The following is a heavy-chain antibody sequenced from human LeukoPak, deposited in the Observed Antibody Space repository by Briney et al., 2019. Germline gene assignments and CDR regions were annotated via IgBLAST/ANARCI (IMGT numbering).Heavy chain of an antibody. D-gene: IGHD4-17*01. CDR3: ARYDYGDYYDAFDI. J-gene: IGHJ3*02. CDR1: EFTFSNYG. CDR2: IDSGGST. V-gene: IGHV3-53*01. Sequence: PGGSLRLSCAASEFTFSNYGMHWVRQAPGKGLEWVSVIDSGGSTSYADSVKGRFTISRDNSKNTLYLQMNSLRAEDTAVYYCARYDYGDYYDAFDIWGQGTMFTVSS.